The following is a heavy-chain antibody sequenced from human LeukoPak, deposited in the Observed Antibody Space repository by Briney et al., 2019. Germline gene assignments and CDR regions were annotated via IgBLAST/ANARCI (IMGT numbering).Heavy chain of an antibody. V-gene: IGHV3-7*01. Sequence: GGSLRLSCAASAFTFSNYWMNWVRQAPGKGLEWVANIKQDGGEKYYADSVKGRFTISRDDSKNTLYLQMNSLRVEDTAVYYCARDRGEMATDYWGQGTLVTVSS. CDR3: ARDRGEMATDY. CDR1: AFTFSNYW. J-gene: IGHJ4*02. CDR2: IKQDGGEK. D-gene: IGHD5-24*01.